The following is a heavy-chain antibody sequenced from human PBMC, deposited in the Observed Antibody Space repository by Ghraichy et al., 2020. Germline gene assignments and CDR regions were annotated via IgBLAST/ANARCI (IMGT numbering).Heavy chain of an antibody. Sequence: GGSLRLSCAASGSTFSSYWMSWVRQTPGKGLEWVANINQDGREKYYVDSVKGRFTISRDNAKNSLYLQMNSLRAEDTAVYYCARETHNNYDYWGQGTLVTVSS. J-gene: IGHJ4*02. CDR1: GSTFSSYW. CDR2: INQDGREK. CDR3: ARETHNNYDY. V-gene: IGHV3-7*01. D-gene: IGHD4-11*01.